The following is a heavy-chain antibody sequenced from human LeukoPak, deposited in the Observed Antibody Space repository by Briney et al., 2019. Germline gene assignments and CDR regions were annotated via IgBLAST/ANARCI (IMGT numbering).Heavy chain of an antibody. CDR2: VNRGGTEI. CDR1: GFNFSESR. D-gene: IGHD2-21*01. J-gene: IGHJ4*02. Sequence: PGGSLRLSCVPSGFNFSESRMTWVRQAPGKGLQWVANVNRGGTEIHFLDSVEGRFTISSDNAKKSLYREMSTLMSQDTAVYFGVRGDCYFEAWGQGTLVTVSS. CDR3: VRGDCYFEA. V-gene: IGHV3-7*04.